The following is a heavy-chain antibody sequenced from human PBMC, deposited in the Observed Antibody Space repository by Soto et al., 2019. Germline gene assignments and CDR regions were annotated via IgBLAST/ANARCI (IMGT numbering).Heavy chain of an antibody. D-gene: IGHD3-3*01. CDR2: ISYDGSNK. J-gene: IGHJ6*02. Sequence: GGSLRLSCAASGFTFSSYGMHWVRQAPGKGLEWVAVISYDGSNKYYADSVKGRFTISRDNSKNTLYLQMNSLRAEDTAVYYCAKDLGYYDFWSGYYTGGYYYYYGMDVWGQGTTVTVSS. CDR3: AKDLGYYDFWSGYYTGGYYYYYGMDV. CDR1: GFTFSSYG. V-gene: IGHV3-30*18.